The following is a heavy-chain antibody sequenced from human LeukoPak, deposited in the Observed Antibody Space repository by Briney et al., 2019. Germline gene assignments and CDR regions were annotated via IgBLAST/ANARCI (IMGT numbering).Heavy chain of an antibody. Sequence: GGSLRLSCAASGFTFSSYAMSWVRQAPGKGLEWVSAISGSGGSTYYADSVKGRFTISRDNSKNTLLLQMNSLRAEDTAVYYCAKAVYDYIRGSYRFERTPEIDYWGQGTLVTVSS. CDR2: ISGSGGST. CDR1: GFTFSSYA. J-gene: IGHJ4*02. D-gene: IGHD3-16*02. CDR3: AKAVYDYIRGSYRFERTPEIDY. V-gene: IGHV3-23*01.